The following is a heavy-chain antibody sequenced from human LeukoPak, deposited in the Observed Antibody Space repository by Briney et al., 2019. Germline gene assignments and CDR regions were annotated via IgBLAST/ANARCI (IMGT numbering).Heavy chain of an antibody. CDR1: GGSISSSSYY. J-gene: IGHJ3*02. CDR2: IYYSGST. V-gene: IGHV4-39*07. Sequence: PSETLSLTCTVSGGSISSSSYYWGWIRQPPGKGLEWIGSIYYSGSTYYNPSLKSRVTISVDTSKNQFSLKLSSVTAADTAVYYCARSACSGGSCYPQRGAFDIWGQGTMVTVSS. CDR3: ARSACSGGSCYPQRGAFDI. D-gene: IGHD2-15*01.